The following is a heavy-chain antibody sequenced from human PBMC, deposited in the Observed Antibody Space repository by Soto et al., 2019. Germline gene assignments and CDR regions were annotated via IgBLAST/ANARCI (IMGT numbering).Heavy chain of an antibody. CDR3: ARERHVWGSYRYGSPYFDY. D-gene: IGHD3-16*02. CDR2: IYSGGST. Sequence: GGSLRLSCAASGFTVSSNYMSWVRQAPGKGLEWVSVIYSGGSTYYADSVKGRFTISRDNSKNTLYLQMNSLRAEDTAVYYCARERHVWGSYRYGSPYFDYWGQGTLVT. V-gene: IGHV3-53*01. J-gene: IGHJ4*02. CDR1: GFTVSSNY.